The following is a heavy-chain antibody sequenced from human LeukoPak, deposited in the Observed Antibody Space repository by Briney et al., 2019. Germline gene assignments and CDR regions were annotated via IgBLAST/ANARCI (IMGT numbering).Heavy chain of an antibody. J-gene: IGHJ4*02. V-gene: IGHV1-2*02. CDR1: GYTFTGNN. CDR2: INPNSGGT. CDR3: ATQNKFFFDY. Sequence: GASVKVARKASGYTFTGNNIYCVRQAPGQRLEWMGWINPNSGGTNYAQKVQGRVTMTRDTSISTAYMELSRLRSDDTAVYYCATQNKFFFDYWGRGTLVTVSS.